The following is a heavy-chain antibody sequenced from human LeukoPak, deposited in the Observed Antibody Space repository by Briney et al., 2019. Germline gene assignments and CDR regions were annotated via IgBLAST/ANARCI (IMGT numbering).Heavy chain of an antibody. J-gene: IGHJ4*02. CDR1: EFTFSNAW. Sequence: PGGSLRLSCAASEFTFSNAWMSWVRQAPGKGLEWVANIKQDGSEKYYVDSVKGRFTISRDNAKKSLYLRMNSLTAEDTAVYYCARDLSDRGVGYWGQGTLVTVSS. CDR2: IKQDGSEK. CDR3: ARDLSDRGVGY. V-gene: IGHV3-7*01. D-gene: IGHD1-14*01.